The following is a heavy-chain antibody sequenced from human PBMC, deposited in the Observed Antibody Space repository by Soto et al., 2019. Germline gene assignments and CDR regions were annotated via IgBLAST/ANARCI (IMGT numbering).Heavy chain of an antibody. CDR2: IYPGDSDT. Sequence: RGESLKISCXGSGYSFTSYWIGWVRQMPGKGLEWMGIIYPGDSDTRYSPSFQGQVTISADKSISTAYLQWSSLKASDTAMYYCATYGGDGYNSNYYYYGMDVWGQGTTVTVSS. J-gene: IGHJ6*02. CDR1: GYSFTSYW. D-gene: IGHD2-21*01. CDR3: ATYGGDGYNSNYYYYGMDV. V-gene: IGHV5-51*01.